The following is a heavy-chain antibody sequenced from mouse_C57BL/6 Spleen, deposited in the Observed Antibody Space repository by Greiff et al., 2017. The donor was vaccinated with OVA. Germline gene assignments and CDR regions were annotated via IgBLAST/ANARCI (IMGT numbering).Heavy chain of an antibody. Sequence: EVQRVESGGGLVKPGGSLKLSCAASGFTFSDYGMHWVRQAPEKGLEWVAYISSGSSTIYYADTVKGRFTISRDNAKNTLFLQMTSLRSEDTAMYYCARIDYYGSDYFDYWGQGTTLTVSS. J-gene: IGHJ2*01. CDR2: ISSGSSTI. D-gene: IGHD1-1*01. V-gene: IGHV5-17*01. CDR1: GFTFSDYG. CDR3: ARIDYYGSDYFDY.